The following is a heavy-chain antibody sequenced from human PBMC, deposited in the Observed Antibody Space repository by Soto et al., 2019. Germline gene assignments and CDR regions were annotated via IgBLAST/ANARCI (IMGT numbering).Heavy chain of an antibody. CDR3: ARTTELYYDFWSGPPYYYMDV. J-gene: IGHJ6*03. D-gene: IGHD3-3*01. Sequence: SETLSLTCTVSGGSISSYYWSWIRQPPGKGLEWIGYIYYSGSTNYNPSLKSRVTISVDTSKNQFSLKPSSVTAADTAVYYCARTTELYYDFWSGPPYYYMDVWGKGTTVTVSS. CDR1: GGSISSYY. CDR2: IYYSGST. V-gene: IGHV4-59*08.